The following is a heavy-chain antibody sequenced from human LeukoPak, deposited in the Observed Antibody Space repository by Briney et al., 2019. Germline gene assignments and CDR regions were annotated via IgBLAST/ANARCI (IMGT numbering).Heavy chain of an antibody. V-gene: IGHV3-48*03. CDR1: GXTFRSYE. CDR2: ITSSGSTI. J-gene: IGHJ4*02. Sequence: GGSLRLSCAASGXTFRSYEMNWVRQAPGKGLEWVSYITSSGSTIYYADSVKGRFTISRDNAKNSLYLQMNSLRAEDTAVYYCARANYYDISGYDYWGQGTLVTVSS. CDR3: ARANYYDISGYDY. D-gene: IGHD3-22*01.